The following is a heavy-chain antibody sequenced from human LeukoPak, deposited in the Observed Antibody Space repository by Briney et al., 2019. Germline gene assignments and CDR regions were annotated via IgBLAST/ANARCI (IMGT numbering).Heavy chain of an antibody. D-gene: IGHD3-22*01. J-gene: IGHJ4*02. Sequence: ASVKVSCKPSGYTFTDYAINWVRQAPGQGLEYMGWVNTNTGNPTYAQGFTGRFVFSSDSSVSTAYLQITSLKADDSAIYFCASCDNSSGYFAYWGQGTLVTVSS. CDR1: GYTFTDYA. V-gene: IGHV7-4-1*02. CDR2: VNTNTGNP. CDR3: ASCDNSSGYFAY.